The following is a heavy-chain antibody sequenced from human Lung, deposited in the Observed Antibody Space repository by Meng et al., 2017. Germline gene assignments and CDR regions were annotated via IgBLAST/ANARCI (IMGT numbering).Heavy chain of an antibody. J-gene: IGHJ4*02. CDR1: GGAISSSNW. Sequence: QVQRQEAGPGLVKPSGTLSLTGGVSGGAISSSNWWSWVRQPPGKGLEWIGEIYHSGGTKYNPSLKSRVTISVDKSKNQFSLKLSSVTAADTAVYYCARGLGEAVVPRTMFDYWGQGTLVTVSS. CDR3: ARGLGEAVVPRTMFDY. CDR2: IYHSGGT. V-gene: IGHV4-4*02. D-gene: IGHD2-2*01.